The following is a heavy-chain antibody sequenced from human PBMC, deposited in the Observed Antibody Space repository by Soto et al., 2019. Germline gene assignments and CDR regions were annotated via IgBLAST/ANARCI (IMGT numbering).Heavy chain of an antibody. D-gene: IGHD3-3*01. V-gene: IGHV3-9*01. CDR3: AKGRYDFWSPYYFDS. Sequence: LRLSCVGTGLNFDDFAMHWVRQAPGKGLEWVSGITWNSRVLAYADSVKGRFTISRDNARNSLYLQMDSLRDEDTALYYYAKGRYDFWSPYYFDSWGQGTLVTVSS. J-gene: IGHJ4*02. CDR2: ITWNSRVL. CDR1: GLNFDDFA.